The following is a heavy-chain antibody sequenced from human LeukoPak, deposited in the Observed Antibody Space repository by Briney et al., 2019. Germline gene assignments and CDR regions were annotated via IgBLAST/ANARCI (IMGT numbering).Heavy chain of an antibody. V-gene: IGHV1-8*01. J-gene: IGHJ4*02. Sequence: ASVKVSCKASGYTFTSYDINWVRQATGQGLEWMGWMNPNSGNTGYAQKFQGRVTMTRTISISTAYMELSSLRSEDTAVYYCARVEEQLDNFDYWGQGTLVTVSS. D-gene: IGHD6-13*01. CDR3: ARVEEQLDNFDY. CDR1: GYTFTSYD. CDR2: MNPNSGNT.